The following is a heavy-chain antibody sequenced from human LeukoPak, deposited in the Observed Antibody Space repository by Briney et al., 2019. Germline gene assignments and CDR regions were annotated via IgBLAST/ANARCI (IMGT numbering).Heavy chain of an antibody. CDR2: ISGSGSNT. V-gene: IGHV3-23*01. J-gene: IGHJ4*02. CDR3: AKAITALVLTTWDS. Sequence: AGGSLRLSCAASAFTFYTYGMNWIRHAPGKGLEWVSTISGSGSNTYYADSVKGRFTIFRDNSRNILYLQMNSLRAEDTAVYYCAKAITALVLTTWDSWGQGTLVTVSP. CDR1: AFTFYTYG. D-gene: IGHD2-8*02.